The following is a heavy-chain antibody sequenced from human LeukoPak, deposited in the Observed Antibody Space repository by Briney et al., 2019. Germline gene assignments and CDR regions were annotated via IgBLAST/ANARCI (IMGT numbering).Heavy chain of an antibody. CDR3: ARVRMHSYYYDMDV. J-gene: IGHJ6*02. D-gene: IGHD3-3*02. Sequence: GGSLRLSCAASGFTVSSNYMSWVRQAPGEGLEWVSVIYSGGSTYYADSVKGRFTISRDNSKNTLYLQMNSLGAEDTAVYYRARVRMHSYYYDMDVWGQGTTVTVSS. CDR1: GFTVSSNY. V-gene: IGHV3-66*01. CDR2: IYSGGST.